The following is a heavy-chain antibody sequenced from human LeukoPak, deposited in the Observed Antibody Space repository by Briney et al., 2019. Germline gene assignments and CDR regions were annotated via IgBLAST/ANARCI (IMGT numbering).Heavy chain of an antibody. J-gene: IGHJ5*02. CDR1: GGSISSYY. CDR3: ARVVTMIVVGDFNWFDP. Sequence: PSETLSLTCTVSGGSISSYYWSWIRQPPGKGLEWIGYIYYSGSTNYNPSLKSRVTISVDTSKNQFSLKLSSVTAADTAVYYCARVVTMIVVGDFNWFDPWGQGTLVTVSS. CDR2: IYYSGST. D-gene: IGHD3-22*01. V-gene: IGHV4-59*01.